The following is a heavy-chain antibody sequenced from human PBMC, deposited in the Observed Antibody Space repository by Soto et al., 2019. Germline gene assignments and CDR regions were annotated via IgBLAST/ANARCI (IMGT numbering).Heavy chain of an antibody. CDR3: AKALGAPYSAFDY. CDR2: ISGSGGST. J-gene: IGHJ4*02. CDR1: GFTFSSYA. D-gene: IGHD2-15*01. V-gene: IGHV3-23*01. Sequence: GGSLRLCCSASGFTFSSYAMSWVRQAPGKGLEWVSAISGSGGSTYYADSVKGRFTISRDNSKSTLYLQMNSLRAEDTAVYYCAKALGAPYSAFDYWGQGTLVTVSS.